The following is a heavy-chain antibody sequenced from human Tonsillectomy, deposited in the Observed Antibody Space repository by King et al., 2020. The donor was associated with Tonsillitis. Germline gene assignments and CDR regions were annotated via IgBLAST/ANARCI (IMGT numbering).Heavy chain of an antibody. D-gene: IGHD3-3*01. J-gene: IGHJ6*02. CDR3: AKDRDFWSPHGMDV. Sequence: VQLVESGGGLIQPGGSLRLSCAASGFTFSSYAMNWVRQAPGKGLEWVSGISGSGGSTYYVDSVEGRFAISRDNSKNTLYLQMNSLRAEDTAVYYCAKDRDFWSPHGMDVWGQGTTVTVSS. CDR1: GFTFSSYA. V-gene: IGHV3-23*04. CDR2: ISGSGGST.